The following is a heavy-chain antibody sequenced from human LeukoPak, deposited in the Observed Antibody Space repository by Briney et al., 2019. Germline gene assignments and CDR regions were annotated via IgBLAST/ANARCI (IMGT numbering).Heavy chain of an antibody. CDR3: ARGPPDYDILTGPMMIAY. Sequence: PSETLSLTCTVSGGSISSYYWSWIRQPPGKGLEWIGYIYYSGSTNYNPSLKSRVTISVDTSKNQFSLKLSSVTAADTAVYYCARGPPDYDILTGPMMIAYWGQGTLVTVSS. CDR2: IYYSGST. CDR1: GGSISSYY. V-gene: IGHV4-59*01. J-gene: IGHJ4*02. D-gene: IGHD3-9*01.